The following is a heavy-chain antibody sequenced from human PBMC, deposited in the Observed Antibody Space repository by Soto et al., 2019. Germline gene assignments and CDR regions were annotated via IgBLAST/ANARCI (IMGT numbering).Heavy chain of an antibody. CDR2: INHSGST. D-gene: IGHD2-2*01. Sequence: SETLSLTCAVYGGSFSGYYWSWIRQPPGKGLEWIGEINHSGSTNYNPSLKSRVTISVDTSKNQFSLKLSSVTAADTAVYYCARDRGYCSSTSCSHWFDPWGQGTLVTVSS. V-gene: IGHV4-34*01. CDR1: GGSFSGYY. J-gene: IGHJ5*02. CDR3: ARDRGYCSSTSCSHWFDP.